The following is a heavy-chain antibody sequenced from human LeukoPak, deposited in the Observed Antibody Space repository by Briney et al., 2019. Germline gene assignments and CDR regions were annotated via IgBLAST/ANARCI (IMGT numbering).Heavy chain of an antibody. V-gene: IGHV3-23*01. Sequence: RPGGSLRLSCAASGFTFSSYAMSWARQAPGKGLEWVSAMSGGGGSTNYADAVKGRFTISRDNSKNTLYLQMNSLRAEDTAVYYCAKLVGNSDFDFWGQGTLVTVSS. CDR3: AKLVGNSDFDF. J-gene: IGHJ4*02. CDR1: GFTFSSYA. D-gene: IGHD4-23*01. CDR2: MSGGGGST.